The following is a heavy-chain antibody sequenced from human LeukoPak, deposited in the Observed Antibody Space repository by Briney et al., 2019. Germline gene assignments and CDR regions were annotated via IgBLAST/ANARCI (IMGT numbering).Heavy chain of an antibody. V-gene: IGHV3-23*01. J-gene: IGHJ3*02. CDR2: ISGSGGST. Sequence: GGSLRLSCAASGFTFSSYAMSWVRQAPGKGLEWVSAISGSGGSTYYADSVKGRLTISRDNSKNTLYLQMNSLRAEDTAVYYCAKDLEDIVVVPAAIVGAFDIWGQGTMVTVSS. D-gene: IGHD2-2*01. CDR1: GFTFSSYA. CDR3: AKDLEDIVVVPAAIVGAFDI.